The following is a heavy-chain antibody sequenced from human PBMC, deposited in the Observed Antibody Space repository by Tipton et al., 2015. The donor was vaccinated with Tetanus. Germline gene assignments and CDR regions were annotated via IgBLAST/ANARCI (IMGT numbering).Heavy chain of an antibody. CDR2: ISSSSSYI. CDR3: ASPAGADYYGMDV. D-gene: IGHD3-10*01. J-gene: IGHJ6*02. Sequence: SLRLSCAASGFTFSSYSMNWVRQAPGKGLEWVSSISSSSSYIYYADSVKGRFTISRDNAKNSLYLQMNSLRAEDTAVYYCASPAGADYYGMDVWGQGTTVTVSS. CDR1: GFTFSSYS. V-gene: IGHV3-21*01.